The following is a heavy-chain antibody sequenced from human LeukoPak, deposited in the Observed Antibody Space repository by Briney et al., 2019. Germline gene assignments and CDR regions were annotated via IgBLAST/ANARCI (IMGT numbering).Heavy chain of an antibody. J-gene: IGHJ5*02. CDR1: GGSFSGYY. CDR2: INHSGST. Sequence: SETLSLTCAVYGGSFSGYYWSWIRQPPGKGLEWIGEINHSGSTNYNPSLKSRVTISVDTSKNQFSLKLSSVTAADTAVYYCARGRTYYDSWSGRVWFDPWGQGTLVTVSS. D-gene: IGHD3-3*01. V-gene: IGHV4-34*01. CDR3: ARGRTYYDSWSGRVWFDP.